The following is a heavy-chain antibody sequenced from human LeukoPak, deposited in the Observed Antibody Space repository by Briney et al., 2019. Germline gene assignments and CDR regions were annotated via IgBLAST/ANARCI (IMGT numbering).Heavy chain of an antibody. CDR1: GFTFSNYA. CDR3: ARVAVAGPTGWFDS. Sequence: PGGSLRLSCAASGFTFSNYAIHWVRQAPGKGLEWVTMISPDGTNEYYADSVKGRFIIFRDNSKNTLYLQMNSLRLEDTALYYCARVAVAGPTGWFDSWGQGTLVTVSS. J-gene: IGHJ5*01. V-gene: IGHV3-30-3*01. CDR2: ISPDGTNE. D-gene: IGHD6-19*01.